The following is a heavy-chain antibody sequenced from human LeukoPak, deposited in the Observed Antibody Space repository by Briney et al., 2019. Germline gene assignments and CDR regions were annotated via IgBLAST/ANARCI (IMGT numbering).Heavy chain of an antibody. D-gene: IGHD3-3*01. J-gene: IGHJ6*03. CDR3: ARATFWSGYQRDSWYMDV. V-gene: IGHV3-66*02. CDR2: IYSGGST. Sequence: GGSLRPSCAASGFTVSSNYMTWVRQAPGKGLEWVSVIYSGGSTYYADSVKGRFTISRDNSENTLYLHMNSLRAEDTAVYYCARATFWSGYQRDSWYMDVWGKGTTVTVSS. CDR1: GFTVSSNY.